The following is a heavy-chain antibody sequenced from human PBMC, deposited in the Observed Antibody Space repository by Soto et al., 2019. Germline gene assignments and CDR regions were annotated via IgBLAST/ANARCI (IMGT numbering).Heavy chain of an antibody. J-gene: IGHJ4*02. CDR2: ISAYNGNT. Sequence: ASVKVSCKASGCTFTSYGISWVRQAPGQGLEWMGWISAYNGNTNYAQKLQGRVTMTTDTSTSTAYMELRSLRSDDTAVYYCAGGYYDILTGYYYFDYWGQGTLVTVSS. CDR1: GCTFTSYG. V-gene: IGHV1-18*01. D-gene: IGHD3-9*01. CDR3: AGGYYDILTGYYYFDY.